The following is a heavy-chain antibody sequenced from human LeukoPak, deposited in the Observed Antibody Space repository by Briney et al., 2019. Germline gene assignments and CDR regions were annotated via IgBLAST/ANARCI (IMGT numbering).Heavy chain of an antibody. CDR1: GGSTSSYY. J-gene: IGHJ4*02. D-gene: IGHD4-17*01. CDR2: IYYSGST. Sequence: SETLSLTCTVSGGSTSSYYWSWIRQPPGKGLEWIGYIYYSGSTNYNPSLKSRVTISVDTSKNQFSLKLSSVTAADTAVYYCARVDYGELQYYFDYWGQGTLVTVSS. V-gene: IGHV4-59*01. CDR3: ARVDYGELQYYFDY.